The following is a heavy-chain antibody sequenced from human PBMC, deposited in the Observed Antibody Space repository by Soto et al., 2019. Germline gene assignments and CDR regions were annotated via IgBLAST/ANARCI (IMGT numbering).Heavy chain of an antibody. Sequence: QITLKESGPTLVKPTQTLTLTCTFSGFSLRNSGVGVGWIRQPPGKALEWLALIYWDDDKRYSPSLKSRLTITKDTSKNQLVLTMINMDPVDTATYYCAHLTTGGFYFDYWGQGTLVTVSS. CDR3: AHLTTGGFYFDY. D-gene: IGHD4-17*01. CDR2: IYWDDDK. V-gene: IGHV2-5*02. CDR1: GFSLRNSGVG. J-gene: IGHJ4*02.